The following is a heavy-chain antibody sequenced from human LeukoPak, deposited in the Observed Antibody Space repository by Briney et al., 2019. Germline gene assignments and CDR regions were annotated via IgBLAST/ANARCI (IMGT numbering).Heavy chain of an antibody. J-gene: IGHJ3*02. CDR1: GGSISSYY. V-gene: IGHV4-59*08. CDR3: ARRSRMTTIDAFDI. Sequence: PSETLSLTCTVSGGSISSYYWSWIRQPPGKGLEWIGYIYYSGSTNYNPSLKSRVTISVDTSKNQFFLQLSSVTAADAAVYYCARRSRMTTIDAFDIWGQGTMVTVSS. CDR2: IYYSGST. D-gene: IGHD5-24*01.